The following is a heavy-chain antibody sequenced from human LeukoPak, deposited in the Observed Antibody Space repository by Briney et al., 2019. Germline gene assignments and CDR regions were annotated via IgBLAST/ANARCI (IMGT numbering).Heavy chain of an antibody. D-gene: IGHD6-13*01. CDR3: AREVVAAAGTVDY. CDR1: GGSISSYY. J-gene: IGHJ4*02. CDR2: IYYSGST. Sequence: KPSETLSLTCTVSGGSISSYYWSWIRQPPGKGLEWIGYIYYSGSTNYNPSLKSRVTISVDTSKNQFSLKLSSVTAADTAVYYCAREVVAAAGTVDYWGQGTLVIVSS. V-gene: IGHV4-59*01.